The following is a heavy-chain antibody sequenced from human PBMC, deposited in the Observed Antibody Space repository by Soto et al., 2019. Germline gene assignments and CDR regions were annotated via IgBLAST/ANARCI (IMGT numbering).Heavy chain of an antibody. Sequence: SETLSLTCTVSGGSISSGGYYWSWIRQHPGKGLEWIVYIYYSGSTYYNPSLKSRVTISVDTSKNQFSLKLSSVTAADTAVYYCARDSSGWNGDYYYGMDVWGQGTTVTVSS. CDR3: ARDSSGWNGDYYYGMDV. D-gene: IGHD6-19*01. CDR2: IYYSGST. CDR1: GGSISSGGYY. V-gene: IGHV4-31*03. J-gene: IGHJ6*02.